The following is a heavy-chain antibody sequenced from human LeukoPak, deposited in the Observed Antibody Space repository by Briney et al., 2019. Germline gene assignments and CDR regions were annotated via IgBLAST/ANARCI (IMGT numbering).Heavy chain of an antibody. CDR3: ALSPVRDSGYFDY. Sequence: PGGSLRLSCAASGFTFSSYSMNWVRQAPGKGLEWASSISSSSYIYYADSVKGRFTISRDNAKNSLYLRMNSLRAEDTAVYYCALSPVRDSGYFDYWGQGTLVTVSS. J-gene: IGHJ4*02. CDR2: ISSSSYI. CDR1: GFTFSSYS. D-gene: IGHD2/OR15-2a*01. V-gene: IGHV3-21*01.